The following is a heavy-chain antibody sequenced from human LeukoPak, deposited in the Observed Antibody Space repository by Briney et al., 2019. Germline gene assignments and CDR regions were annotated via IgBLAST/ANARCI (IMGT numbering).Heavy chain of an antibody. CDR3: ARLSSHYGDYKVDP. Sequence: ASVKVSCKASGYTFTSYDINWVRQATGQGLEWMGWMNPHSGKTGYAQNFQGRVTMTRDTSISTAYMELSSLRSEDTAVYYCARLSSHYGDYKVDPWGQGTLVTVSS. CDR2: MNPHSGKT. V-gene: IGHV1-8*02. D-gene: IGHD4-17*01. J-gene: IGHJ5*02. CDR1: GYTFTSYD.